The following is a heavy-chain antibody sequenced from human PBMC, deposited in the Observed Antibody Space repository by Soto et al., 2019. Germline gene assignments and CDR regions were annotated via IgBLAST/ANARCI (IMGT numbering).Heavy chain of an antibody. D-gene: IGHD2-2*01. CDR1: AFTFNNFP. Sequence: EVQLVESGGGLVKPGGSLRLSCVASAFTFNNFPMHWVRQAPGKGLQWLASITTTSTYKYYADSVKGRFSISRDNAKNSLYLELTNLRSEDTAVYYCAREKCSSTSCNLGMDVWGLGTTVTVSS. J-gene: IGHJ6*02. CDR3: AREKCSSTSCNLGMDV. CDR2: ITTTSTYK. V-gene: IGHV3-21*01.